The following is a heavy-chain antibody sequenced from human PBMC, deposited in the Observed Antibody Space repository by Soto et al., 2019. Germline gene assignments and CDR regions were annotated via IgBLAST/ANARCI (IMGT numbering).Heavy chain of an antibody. D-gene: IGHD3-9*01. J-gene: IGHJ4*02. CDR1: GFTFTSYA. Sequence: EAQLLESGGDLVQPGGSLRLSCAASGFTFTSYAMSWIRQAPGKGLEWVSAITGGGDNTYYADSVKGRFTISRDNSKNTLHLQMNSLRAEDTAFYYCTQDGGSRDWLTVNWGQGTLVTVSS. V-gene: IGHV3-23*01. CDR2: ITGGGDNT. CDR3: TQDGGSRDWLTVN.